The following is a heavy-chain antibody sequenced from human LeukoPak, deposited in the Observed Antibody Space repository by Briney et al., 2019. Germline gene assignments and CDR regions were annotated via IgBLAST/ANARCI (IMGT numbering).Heavy chain of an antibody. J-gene: IGHJ4*02. Sequence: GASVKVSCKASGGTFSSYAISWVRQAPGQGLEWMGRIIPILGIANYAQKFQGRVTITADKSTSTAYMELSSLRSEDTAVYYCARVTDRRIYGSGWYYWGQGTLVTVSS. D-gene: IGHD6-19*01. V-gene: IGHV1-69*04. CDR1: GGTFSSYA. CDR3: ARVTDRRIYGSGWYY. CDR2: IIPILGIA.